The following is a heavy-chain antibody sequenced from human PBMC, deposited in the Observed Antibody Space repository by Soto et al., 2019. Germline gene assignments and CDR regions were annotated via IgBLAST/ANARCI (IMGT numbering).Heavy chain of an antibody. CDR2: IDPSDSYT. V-gene: IGHV5-10-1*01. D-gene: IGHD2-8*01. J-gene: IGHJ6*02. CDR3: ASGPIVLMVYGNYYYYGMDV. Sequence: GESLKISCKGSGYSFTSYWISWVRQMPGKGLEWMGRIDPSDSYTNYSPSFQGHVTISADKSISTAYLQWSSLKASDTAMHYCASGPIVLMVYGNYYYYGMDVWGQGTTVTVSS. CDR1: GYSFTSYW.